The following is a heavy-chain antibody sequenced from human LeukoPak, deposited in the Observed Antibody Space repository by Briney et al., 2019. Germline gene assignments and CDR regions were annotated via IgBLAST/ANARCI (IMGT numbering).Heavy chain of an antibody. Sequence: PGGSLRLSCAASGFTFDDYAMHWVRQAPGKGLEWVSSITSSSSYIYYADSVKGRFTISRDNAKNSLYLQMDSLRVEDTAEYYCARDPYSGNYGAYYYYMDVWGKGTTVTVSS. CDR1: GFTFDDYA. D-gene: IGHD1-26*01. CDR2: ITSSSSYI. J-gene: IGHJ6*03. CDR3: ARDPYSGNYGAYYYYMDV. V-gene: IGHV3-21*06.